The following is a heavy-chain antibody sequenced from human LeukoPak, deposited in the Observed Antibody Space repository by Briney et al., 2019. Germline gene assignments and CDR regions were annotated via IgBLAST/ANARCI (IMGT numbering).Heavy chain of an antibody. CDR3: ARMYVPAAAHKYYYYYYGMDV. D-gene: IGHD2-2*01. CDR1: GYTFTGYY. CDR2: INPNSGGT. Sequence: GASVKVSCKASGYTFTGYYMHWVRQAPGQGLEWMGRINPNSGGTNYAQKFQGRVTMTRDTSISTAYMELSRLRSGDTAVYYCARMYVPAAAHKYYYYYYGMDVWGQGTTVTVSS. J-gene: IGHJ6*02. V-gene: IGHV1-2*06.